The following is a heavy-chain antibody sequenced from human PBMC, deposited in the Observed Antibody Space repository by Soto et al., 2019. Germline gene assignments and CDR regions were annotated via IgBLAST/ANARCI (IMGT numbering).Heavy chain of an antibody. Sequence: TLSLTCSVSGDSISTVDYFWAWIRQPPGQALEYIGYIYKSATTYYNPSFEGRVAISLDTSKSHFSPNVTSVTAADTAVYFCARGRYCLTGRCFPNWFDSWGQGTLVTVSS. J-gene: IGHJ5*01. V-gene: IGHV4-30-4*01. D-gene: IGHD2-15*01. CDR1: GDSISTVDYF. CDR2: IYKSATT. CDR3: ARGRYCLTGRCFPNWFDS.